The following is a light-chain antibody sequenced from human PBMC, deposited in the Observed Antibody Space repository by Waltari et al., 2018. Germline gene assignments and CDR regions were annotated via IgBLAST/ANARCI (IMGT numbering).Light chain of an antibody. CDR2: DTS. V-gene: IGKV3-11*01. J-gene: IGKJ4*01. CDR3: QQRRDWPLT. CDR1: QSVTNY. Sequence: DIVLTPSPATLSLSPGERTSLSCRASQSVTNYLAWYQQKTGQAPRLLIYDTSNRATGVPARFSGSGCGTDFTLTISSLEPEDFAVYYCQQRRDWPLTFGGGTKVEIK.